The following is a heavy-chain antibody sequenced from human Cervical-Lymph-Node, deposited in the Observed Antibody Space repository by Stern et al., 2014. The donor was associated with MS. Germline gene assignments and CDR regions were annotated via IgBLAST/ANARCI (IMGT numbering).Heavy chain of an antibody. V-gene: IGHV3-21*06. J-gene: IGHJ4*02. CDR2: ISSSSSYI. Sequence: EDQLVESGGGLVKPGGSLRLSCAASGFSFSTYTMTWVRQAPGKGLEWVSSISSSSSYIYFADSMKGRFTISRDNAKNSLYLQMNSLRAEDTAVYYCTRAHGTLFDYWGQGTLVTVSS. CDR1: GFSFSTYT. D-gene: IGHD1-14*01. CDR3: TRAHGTLFDY.